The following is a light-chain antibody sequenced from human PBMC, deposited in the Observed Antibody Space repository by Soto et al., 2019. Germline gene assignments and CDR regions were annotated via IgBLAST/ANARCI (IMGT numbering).Light chain of an antibody. CDR3: QHFDTNLRGSV. Sequence: QSMLTQPPSVSGAPGQRVTISYSGTSSNIGAGYDVHWYHQLPGTAPKLLIFGNNNRPSGVPARFSASRSGTSASLAITGLQDEDDADDYCQHFDTNLRGSVFGGGTQLTVL. CDR2: GNN. J-gene: IGLJ3*02. CDR1: SSNIGAGYD. V-gene: IGLV1-40*01.